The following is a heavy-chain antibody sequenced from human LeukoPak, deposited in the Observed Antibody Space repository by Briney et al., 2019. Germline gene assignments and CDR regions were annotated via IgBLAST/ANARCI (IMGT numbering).Heavy chain of an antibody. CDR3: ARDGSTFTSGAMDV. V-gene: IGHV4-59*13. CDR1: GGSNSGNY. CDR2: ASDSGNT. D-gene: IGHD3-3*02. J-gene: IGHJ6*02. Sequence: SETLSLTCAVSGGSNSGNYWSWIRQPPGEGLEWIGYASDSGNTNYNPSLKRRVTISVDTSKNQFSLKLSSVTAADTAVYYCARDGSTFTSGAMDVWGQGTTVTVSS.